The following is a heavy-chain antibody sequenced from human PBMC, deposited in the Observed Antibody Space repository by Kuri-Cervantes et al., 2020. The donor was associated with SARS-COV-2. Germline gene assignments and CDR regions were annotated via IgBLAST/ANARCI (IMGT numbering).Heavy chain of an antibody. J-gene: IGHJ3*02. CDR2: ISPNSGGT. V-gene: IGHV1-2*04. CDR1: GYTFTGYY. D-gene: IGHD3-22*01. Sequence: ASVKVSCKASGYTFTGYYMHWVRQAPGQGLEWMGWISPNSGGTNYAQKLQGWVTMTRDTSISTVYMELSSLRSDDTTVYYCARSTPSRRLVVISQGGAFDIWGQGTMVTVSS. CDR3: ARSTPSRRLVVISQGGAFDI.